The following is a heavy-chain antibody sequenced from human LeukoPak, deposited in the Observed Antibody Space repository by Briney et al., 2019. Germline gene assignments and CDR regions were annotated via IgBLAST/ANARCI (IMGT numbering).Heavy chain of an antibody. J-gene: IGHJ4*02. V-gene: IGHV3-74*01. Sequence: GGSLRLSCAASGFAFSSHWMHWVRQAPGKGLVWVSHVKNDGSSTNYADSVRGRFTISRDNAKNTLYLQMNSLRAEDTAVHYCARGNDYWSGYIDYWGQGTLVTVSS. D-gene: IGHD3-3*01. CDR2: VKNDGSST. CDR3: ARGNDYWSGYIDY. CDR1: GFAFSSHW.